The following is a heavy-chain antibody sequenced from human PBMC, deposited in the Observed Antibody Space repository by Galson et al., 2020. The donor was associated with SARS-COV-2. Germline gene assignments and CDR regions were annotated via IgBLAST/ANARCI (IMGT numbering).Heavy chain of an antibody. CDR2: ISWDGGST. CDR1: GFTFDDYA. J-gene: IGHJ6*03. D-gene: IGHD6-13*01. V-gene: IGHV3-43D*03. Sequence: GESLKISCAASGFTFDDYAMHWVRQAPGKGLEWVSLISWDGGSTYYADSVKGRFTISRDNSKNSLYLQMNSLRAEDTALYYCAKDGLTYSSSWYVVSYYYYMDVWGKGTTVTVSS. CDR3: AKDGLTYSSSWYVVSYYYYMDV.